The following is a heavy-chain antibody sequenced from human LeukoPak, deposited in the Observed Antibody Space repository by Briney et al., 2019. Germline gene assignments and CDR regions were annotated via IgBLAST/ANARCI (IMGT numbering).Heavy chain of an antibody. J-gene: IGHJ4*02. CDR2: IYPRDGST. V-gene: IGHV1-46*01. D-gene: IGHD1-26*01. CDR3: AKGRYSGSPHTLDY. CDR1: GYTFTSNY. Sequence: ASVKVSCKASGYTFTSNYIHWVRQAPGQGLEWMGMIYPRDGSTSYAQKFQGRVTVTRDTSTSTVHMELSGLRSEDTAVYYCAKGRYSGSPHTLDYWGQGTLVTVSS.